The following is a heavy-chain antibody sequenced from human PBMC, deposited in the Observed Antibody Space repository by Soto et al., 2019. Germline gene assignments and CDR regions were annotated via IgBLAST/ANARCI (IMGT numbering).Heavy chain of an antibody. CDR1: GGSFSDFY. CDR2: INHSGDT. J-gene: IGHJ4*02. D-gene: IGHD5-12*01. Sequence: PSETLSLTCAVYGGSFSDFYWNWIRQSPGKGLEWIGEINHSGDTNYNPSLKSRITISVDTSKNQFSLQLISVTAADTAKYFCAREGNLGRWLQPLDFWGQGTLVTV. CDR3: AREGNLGRWLQPLDF. V-gene: IGHV4-34*01.